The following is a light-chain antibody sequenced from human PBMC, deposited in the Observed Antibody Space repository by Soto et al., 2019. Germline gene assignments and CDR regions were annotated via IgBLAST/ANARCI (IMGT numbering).Light chain of an antibody. CDR2: GAS. CDR1: QSININ. J-gene: IGKJ1*01. V-gene: IGKV3-15*01. CDR3: QQHNNWPPT. Sequence: EIVMTQSPATLSVSPGERVTLSCRASQSININLAWYQRKPGQSPRLLFSGASTRATGVPVRFSGSGSGTEFTLSISSLQSEDFAVYFCQQHNNWPPTFGQGTKAEI.